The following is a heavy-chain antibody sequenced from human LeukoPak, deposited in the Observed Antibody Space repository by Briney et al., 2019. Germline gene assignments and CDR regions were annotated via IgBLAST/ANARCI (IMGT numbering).Heavy chain of an antibody. J-gene: IGHJ6*02. V-gene: IGHV3-30*02. D-gene: IGHD6-13*01. CDR2: IRYDGSKK. CDR3: ARDDPPVSSIAAAFNYYYGMDV. Sequence: GGSLRLSCAASGFSVSTFGMHWVRQAPGKGLEWVAFIRYDGSKKYSADSVKGRFTISRDNAKNSLYLQMNSLRAEDTAVYYCARDDPPVSSIAAAFNYYYGMDVWGQGTTVTVSS. CDR1: GFSVSTFG.